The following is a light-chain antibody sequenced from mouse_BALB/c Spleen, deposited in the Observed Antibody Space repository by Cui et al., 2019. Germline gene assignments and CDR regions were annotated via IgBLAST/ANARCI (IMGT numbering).Light chain of an antibody. J-gene: IGKJ4*01. CDR3: QQSNSWPFT. CDR1: QSIGTS. CDR2: YAS. Sequence: DILLTQSPAILSVSPGESVSFSCRASQSIGTSIHWYQQRTNGSPRLLIKYASESISGIPSRFSGSGSGTDFTLSINSVESEDIADYYCQQSNSWPFTFGSGTKLEIK. V-gene: IGKV5-48*01.